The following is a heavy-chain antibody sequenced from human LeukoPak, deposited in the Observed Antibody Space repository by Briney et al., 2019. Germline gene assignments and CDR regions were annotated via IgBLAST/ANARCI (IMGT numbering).Heavy chain of an antibody. J-gene: IGHJ4*02. D-gene: IGHD4-23*01. CDR3: ATKPTTVVTGAVDY. CDR2: ISGSGGST. Sequence: GGSLRLSCAASGFTFDDYGMSWVRQAPGKGLEWVSAISGSGGSTYYADSVKGRFTISRDNSKNTLYLQMNSLRAEETAVYYCATKPTTVVTGAVDYWGQGTLVTVSS. CDR1: GFTFDDYG. V-gene: IGHV3-23*01.